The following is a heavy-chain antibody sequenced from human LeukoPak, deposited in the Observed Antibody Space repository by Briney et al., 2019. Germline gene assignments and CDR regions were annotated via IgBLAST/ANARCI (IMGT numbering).Heavy chain of an antibody. Sequence: GGSLRLSCAAPGFSFDEYSMHWVRQAPGKGLEWASLITWNGGGTSYADSVKGRFTISRDNKKSSLVLQMHSLRTEDTAFYFCVKDGLQYCTSTSCYEFQSWGQGTLVTVSS. J-gene: IGHJ4*02. CDR2: ITWNGGGT. V-gene: IGHV3-43*01. CDR1: GFSFDEYS. D-gene: IGHD2-2*01. CDR3: VKDGLQYCTSTSCYEFQS.